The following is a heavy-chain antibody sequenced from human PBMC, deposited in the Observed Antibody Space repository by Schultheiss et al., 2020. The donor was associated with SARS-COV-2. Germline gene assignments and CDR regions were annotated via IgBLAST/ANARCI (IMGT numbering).Heavy chain of an antibody. Sequence: SETLSLTCTVSGGSISSSSYYWGWIRQPPGKGLEWIGEINHSGSTNYNPSLKSRVTISVDKSKNQFSLNLSSVTAADTAMYYCAKNGDYTLSDYWGQGTLVTVSS. CDR1: GGSISSSSYY. CDR2: INHSGST. V-gene: IGHV4-39*07. J-gene: IGHJ4*02. D-gene: IGHD4-17*01. CDR3: AKNGDYTLSDY.